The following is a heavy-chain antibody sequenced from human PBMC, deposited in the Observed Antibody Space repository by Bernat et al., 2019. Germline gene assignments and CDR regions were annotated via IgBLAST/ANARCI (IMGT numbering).Heavy chain of an antibody. D-gene: IGHD1-26*01. CDR2: ISYDGSNK. CDR1: GFTFSSYG. Sequence: QVQLVESGGGVVQPGRSLRLSCAASGFTFSSYGMHWVRQAPGKGLEWVAVISYDGSNKSYADYVKGRFTISRDNSKNTLYLQMNSLRAEDTAVYYCAKDRDSGSYLYYFDYWGQGTLVTVSS. CDR3: AKDRDSGSYLYYFDY. J-gene: IGHJ4*02. V-gene: IGHV3-30*18.